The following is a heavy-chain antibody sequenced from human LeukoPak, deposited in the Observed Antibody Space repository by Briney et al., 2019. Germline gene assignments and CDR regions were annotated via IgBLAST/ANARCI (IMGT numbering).Heavy chain of an antibody. CDR2: ISYDGSEK. CDR1: GFTFSSYA. Sequence: PGGSLRLSCAASGFTFSSYAMHWVRQAPGKGLEWVALISYDGSEKYYADSVKGRFTISRDNSKDTLYLQVNSLRAEDTAVYYCTYEQRAPYYFDNWGQGTLVTVSS. V-gene: IGHV3-30-3*01. D-gene: IGHD6-25*01. CDR3: TYEQRAPYYFDN. J-gene: IGHJ4*02.